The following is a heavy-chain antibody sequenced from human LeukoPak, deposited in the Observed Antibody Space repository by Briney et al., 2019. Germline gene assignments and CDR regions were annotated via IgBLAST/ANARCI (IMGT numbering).Heavy chain of an antibody. CDR3: AKDGKEMATILPVD. D-gene: IGHD5-24*01. Sequence: PGGSLRLSCAASGFTFSSYWMSWVRLAPGKGLEWVANIKQDGSEKYYVDSVRGRFSISRDNSKNSLYLQMNSLRTEDTALYYCAKDGKEMATILPVDWGQGTLVTVSS. V-gene: IGHV3-7*03. CDR1: GFTFSSYW. J-gene: IGHJ4*02. CDR2: IKQDGSEK.